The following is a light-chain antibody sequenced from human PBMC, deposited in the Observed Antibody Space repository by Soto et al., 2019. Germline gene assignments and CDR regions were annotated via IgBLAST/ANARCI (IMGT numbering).Light chain of an antibody. V-gene: IGLV2-23*03. CDR2: EGS. CDR3: CSYVGSRPLDGV. CDR1: RNNIGRYDL. J-gene: IGLJ3*02. Sequence: LAQKSAVSGYRVQLITRPCTGKRNNIGRYDLISWYQQHPGKAHEVMIYEGSKRPSGVSNRFSGSKSGNTASLTISGLQAEDEADYYCCSYVGSRPLDGVFGGGTKVTVL.